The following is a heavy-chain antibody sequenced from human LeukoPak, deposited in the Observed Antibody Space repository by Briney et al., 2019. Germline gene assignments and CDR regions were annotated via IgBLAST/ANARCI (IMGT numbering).Heavy chain of an antibody. CDR2: IWYDGSNK. J-gene: IGHJ6*02. CDR1: GFTFSSYG. V-gene: IGHV3-33*01. D-gene: IGHD6-13*01. Sequence: GGSLRLSCAASGFTFSSYGMHWVRQAPGKGLEWVAVIWYDGSNKYYADSVKGRFTISRDNSKNTLYLQMNSLRAEDTAVYYCARGAGIAAAGDYYYYYGMDVWGQGTTVTVSS. CDR3: ARGAGIAAAGDYYYYYGMDV.